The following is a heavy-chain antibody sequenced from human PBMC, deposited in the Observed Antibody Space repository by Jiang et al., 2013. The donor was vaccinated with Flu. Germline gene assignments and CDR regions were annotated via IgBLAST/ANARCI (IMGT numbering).Heavy chain of an antibody. D-gene: IGHD3-10*01. Sequence: QLVESGGGVVQPGKSLRLSCAASGFTFGNYAIHWVRQAPGKGLEWVAFISRDGTNKYSADSVQGRFTISRDNSKNVVYLQMNGLTTDDTAVYFCAREWFGALWTYFDYWGQGTLVTVSS. CDR1: GFTFGNYA. V-gene: IGHV3-30*04. CDR3: AREWFGALWTYFDY. J-gene: IGHJ4*02. CDR2: ISRDGTNK.